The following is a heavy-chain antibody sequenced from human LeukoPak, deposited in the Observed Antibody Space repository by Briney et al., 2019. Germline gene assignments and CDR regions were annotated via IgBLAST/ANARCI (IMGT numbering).Heavy chain of an antibody. V-gene: IGHV4-4*07. CDR1: GGSISSYY. Sequence: SSVTLSLTCTVSGGSISSYYWSWIRQPAGKGLEWIGHIYTSGSTNYNPSLKSRVTMSIDTSKNQFSLKLSSVTAADTAVYYCSSNSWGPYYFHYWGQGTLVTVSS. CDR3: SSNSWGPYYFHY. CDR2: IYTSGST. D-gene: IGHD6-13*01. J-gene: IGHJ4*02.